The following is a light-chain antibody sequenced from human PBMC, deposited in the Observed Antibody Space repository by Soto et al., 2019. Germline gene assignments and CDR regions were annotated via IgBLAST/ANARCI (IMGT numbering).Light chain of an antibody. CDR2: ENN. V-gene: IGLV1-51*02. Sequence: SVLTQPPSVSAAPGQKVTISCSGSSSNIGNNYVSWYQQLPGTAPKLLIYENNKRPSGSPDRFSGSKSGTSATLGITGLQTGDEADYYCGTWDSSLSAAVFGGGTQLTVL. CDR3: GTWDSSLSAAV. CDR1: SSNIGNNY. J-gene: IGLJ7*01.